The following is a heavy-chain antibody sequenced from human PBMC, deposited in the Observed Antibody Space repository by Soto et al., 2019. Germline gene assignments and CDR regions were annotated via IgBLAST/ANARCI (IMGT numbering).Heavy chain of an antibody. CDR2: IDPGDSDA. CDR1: GYSFTRYW. J-gene: IGHJ4*02. V-gene: IGHV5-51*01. CDR3: ARLIRSSGWYPPYY. D-gene: IGHD6-19*01. Sequence: GEFVKISCKGSGYSFTRYWIGWVRQMPGKGLEWMGIIDPGDSDARYSPSIQGQVTISADKSISTAYLQWSSLKASDTAMYYCARLIRSSGWYPPYYWGQGTLVTVSS.